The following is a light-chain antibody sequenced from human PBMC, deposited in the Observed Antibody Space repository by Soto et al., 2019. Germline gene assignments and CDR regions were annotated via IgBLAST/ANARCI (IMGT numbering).Light chain of an antibody. CDR3: QRYNSFAWT. Sequence: DIQMTQSPSTLSASVGDTVTITCRASQSIGSWLAWYQQKTGKAPKLLIRDASSLESGVPSRFRGRGSATNFTLTISSLQPDDFSAYCWQRYNSFAWTFGQGTKVDIK. CDR2: DAS. CDR1: QSIGSW. J-gene: IGKJ1*01. V-gene: IGKV1-5*01.